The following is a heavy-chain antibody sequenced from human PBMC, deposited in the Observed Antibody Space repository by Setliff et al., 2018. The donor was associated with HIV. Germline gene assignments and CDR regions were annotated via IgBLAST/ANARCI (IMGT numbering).Heavy chain of an antibody. Sequence: ASVKVSCKASGGRISNFAISWVRQAPGQGLEWMGGVIPSFATANYAQKFQGRITITADELTSTVYMDLNSLKSEDSAVYYCANPHDGGAFDVWGQGTAVTVSS. D-gene: IGHD1-1*01. V-gene: IGHV1-69*13. CDR3: ANPHDGGAFDV. J-gene: IGHJ3*01. CDR2: VIPSFATA. CDR1: GGRISNFA.